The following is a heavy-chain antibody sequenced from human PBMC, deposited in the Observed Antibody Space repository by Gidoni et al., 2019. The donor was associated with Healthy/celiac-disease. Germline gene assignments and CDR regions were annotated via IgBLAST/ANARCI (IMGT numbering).Heavy chain of an antibody. D-gene: IGHD3-10*01. CDR1: GGTFSSSA. V-gene: IGHV1-69*01. J-gene: IGHJ6*02. Sequence: QVQLVQSGAEVKKPGSSVTVSCKASGGTFSSSAISWVRQAPGQGLEWMGGIIPIFGTANYAQKFQGRVTITADESTSTADMELSSLRSEDTAVYYCARGGMVRGVIRFYYYYGMDVSGAKGPRSPSP. CDR2: IIPIFGTA. CDR3: ARGGMVRGVIRFYYYYGMDV.